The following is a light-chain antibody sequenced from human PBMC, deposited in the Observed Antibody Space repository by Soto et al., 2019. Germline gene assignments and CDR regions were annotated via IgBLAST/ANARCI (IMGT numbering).Light chain of an antibody. CDR2: EVY. Sequence: QSAPTQPPSASGSPGQSVTISCTGTSSDVGGYNYVSWYQQYPGKAPKLIIYEVYKRPSGVPDRFSGSKSGNTAALTVSGLQAEDEADYYCSSYVGTNSYVFGTGTKVTVL. CDR3: SSYVGTNSYV. CDR1: SSDVGGYNY. V-gene: IGLV2-8*01. J-gene: IGLJ1*01.